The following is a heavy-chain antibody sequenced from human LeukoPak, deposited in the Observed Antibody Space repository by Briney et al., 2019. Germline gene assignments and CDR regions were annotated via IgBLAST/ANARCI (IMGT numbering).Heavy chain of an antibody. CDR3: AREDHVVVVPAAKEVSFDP. CDR2: IIPIFGIA. J-gene: IGHJ5*02. V-gene: IGHV1-69*04. Sequence: ASVKVSCKASGGTFSSYAISWVRQAPGQGLKWMGRIIPIFGIANYAQKFQGRVTITADKSTSTAYMELSSLRSEDTAVYYCAREDHVVVVPAAKEVSFDPWGQGTLVTVSS. D-gene: IGHD2-2*01. CDR1: GGTFSSYA.